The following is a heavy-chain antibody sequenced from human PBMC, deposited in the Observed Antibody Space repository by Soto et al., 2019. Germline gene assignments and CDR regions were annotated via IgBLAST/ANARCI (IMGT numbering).Heavy chain of an antibody. CDR2: IIPIFGTA. V-gene: IGHV1-69*13. D-gene: IGHD3-3*02. Sequence: GASVKVSCKASGGTFSSYAISWVRQAPGQGLEWMGGIIPIFGTANYAQKFQGRVTITADESTSTAYMELSSLRSEDTAVYYCARGGCESIFECFDYWGQGTLVTVSS. J-gene: IGHJ4*02. CDR3: ARGGCESIFECFDY. CDR1: GGTFSSYA.